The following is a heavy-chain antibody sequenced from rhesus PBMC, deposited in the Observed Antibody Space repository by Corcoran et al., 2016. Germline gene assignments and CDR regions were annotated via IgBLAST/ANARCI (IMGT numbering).Heavy chain of an antibody. J-gene: IGHJ4*01. V-gene: IGHV4-122*02. D-gene: IGHD4-23*01. Sequence: QVQLQESGPGLVKPSETLSLTCAVSGGSISSGYYYWSWIRQPPGKGLELFGYLTFSGRTSYNPSLKRRVTISRDTSQNQFSLKLSSVTAADTAVYYCARDTAWSSNFLDYWGQGVLVTVSS. CDR2: LTFSGRT. CDR3: ARDTAWSSNFLDY. CDR1: GGSISSGYYY.